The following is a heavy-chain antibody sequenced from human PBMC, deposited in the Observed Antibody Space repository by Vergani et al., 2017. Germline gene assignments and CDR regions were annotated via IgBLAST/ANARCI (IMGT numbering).Heavy chain of an antibody. V-gene: IGHV4-39*01. CDR1: GASIRSSNYY. CDR2: IYYSGSN. J-gene: IGHJ5*02. CDR3: ARHSTVEWLVKLGWIDP. D-gene: IGHD6-19*01. Sequence: QLQLQESGPGLVKPSATLSLTCSVSGASIRSSNYYWGWIRQPPGKGLEWIASIYYSGSNYYNPSLKSRVTISVDTSKNQFSLKLSSVTAADPAVYFCARHSTVEWLVKLGWIDPWGQGILVTVSS.